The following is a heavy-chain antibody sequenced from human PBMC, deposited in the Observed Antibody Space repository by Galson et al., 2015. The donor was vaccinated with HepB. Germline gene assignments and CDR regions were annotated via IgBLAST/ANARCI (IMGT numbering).Heavy chain of an antibody. Sequence: SLRLSCAASKFTFNRYSMNWVRQAPGKGLEWLSFINSDSRTIYYADSVKGRFTISRDNAKNSLYLQMDSLRDEDTAVYFCARDFDIWGQGTMVTVSP. CDR1: KFTFNRYS. CDR2: INSDSRTI. CDR3: ARDFDI. J-gene: IGHJ3*02. V-gene: IGHV3-48*02.